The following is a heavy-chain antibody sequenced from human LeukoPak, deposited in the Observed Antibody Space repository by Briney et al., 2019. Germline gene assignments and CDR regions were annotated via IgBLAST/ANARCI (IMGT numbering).Heavy chain of an antibody. CDR2: NYSGGTT. CDR3: ARENIRWPLALDI. D-gene: IGHD5-24*01. V-gene: IGHV3-53*01. CDR1: GFTFSSYW. J-gene: IGHJ3*02. Sequence: GGSLRLSCAASGFTFSSYWMHWVRQAPGKGLVWVSVNYSGGTTYYADSVKGRFTISKDNSKNMLFLQMNSLRAEDTAVYYCARENIRWPLALDIWGQGTMVTVSS.